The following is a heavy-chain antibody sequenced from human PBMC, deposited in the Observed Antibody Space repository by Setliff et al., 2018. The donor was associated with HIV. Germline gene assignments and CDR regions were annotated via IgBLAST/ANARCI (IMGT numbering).Heavy chain of an antibody. D-gene: IGHD3-10*01. CDR3: ARDGPLEGSYRYYYYYMDV. Sequence: KASETLSLTCTVSGGSISSHYWSWIRQPPGKGLEWIGYIYYSGSTNYNPSLKGRVTISVDTSKNQLSLKLSSVTAADTAVYYCARDGPLEGSYRYYYYYMDVWGKGTTVTVSS. V-gene: IGHV4-59*11. J-gene: IGHJ6*03. CDR1: GGSISSHY. CDR2: IYYSGST.